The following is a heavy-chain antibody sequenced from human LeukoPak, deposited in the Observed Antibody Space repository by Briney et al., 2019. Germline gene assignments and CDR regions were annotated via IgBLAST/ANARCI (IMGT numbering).Heavy chain of an antibody. V-gene: IGHV5-51*01. Sequence: GESLKISCKGSGYSFTSYWIGWVRQMPGKGLEWMGIIYPGDSDTRYSPSFQGQVTISADKSISTAYLQWSSLKASDTAMYYCARHLYSSSQTEAFDIWGQGTMVTVSS. J-gene: IGHJ3*02. CDR3: ARHLYSSSQTEAFDI. CDR1: GYSFTSYW. D-gene: IGHD6-13*01. CDR2: IYPGDSDT.